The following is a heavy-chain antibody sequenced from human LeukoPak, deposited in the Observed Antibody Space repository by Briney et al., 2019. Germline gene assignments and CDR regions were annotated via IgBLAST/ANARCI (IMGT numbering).Heavy chain of an antibody. V-gene: IGHV3-23*01. CDR1: GFTFSSYA. Sequence: GGSLRLSCAASGFTFSSYAMSWVRQAPGKGLERVSASSGSGGSTYYADSVKGRFTISRDNSKNTLYLQMNSLRAEDTAVYYCARYSGSYEDAFDIWGQGTMVTVSS. CDR3: ARYSGSYEDAFDI. CDR2: SSGSGGST. D-gene: IGHD1-26*01. J-gene: IGHJ3*02.